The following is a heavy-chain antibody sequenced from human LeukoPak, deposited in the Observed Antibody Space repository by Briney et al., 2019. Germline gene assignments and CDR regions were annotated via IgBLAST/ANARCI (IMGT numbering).Heavy chain of an antibody. CDR1: GGSISSGDYH. Sequence: SQTLSLTCTVSGGSISSGDYHWSWIRQPPGKGLEWIGYIYYSGSTYYNPSLKSRVTISVDTSKNQFSLKLSSVTAADTAVYYCARALSYGDYVLYYFDYWGQGTLVTVSS. V-gene: IGHV4-30-4*08. CDR3: ARALSYGDYVLYYFDY. CDR2: IYYSGST. J-gene: IGHJ4*02. D-gene: IGHD4-17*01.